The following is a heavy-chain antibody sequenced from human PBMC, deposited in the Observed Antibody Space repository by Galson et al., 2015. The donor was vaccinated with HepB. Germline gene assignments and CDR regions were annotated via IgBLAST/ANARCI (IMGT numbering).Heavy chain of an antibody. CDR1: GFTFSNYG. J-gene: IGHJ4*02. CDR2: ISNDGSNK. CDR3: AKDPYLYSALAGTMAGFDY. D-gene: IGHD6-19*01. V-gene: IGHV3-30*18. Sequence: LRLSCAASGFTFSNYGMHWGRQAPGEGLEWVAVISNDGSNKHSADSVKGRFTISRDNSKNTLYLQMNSLRAEDTALYYCAKDPYLYSALAGTMAGFDYRGQGTLVTVSS.